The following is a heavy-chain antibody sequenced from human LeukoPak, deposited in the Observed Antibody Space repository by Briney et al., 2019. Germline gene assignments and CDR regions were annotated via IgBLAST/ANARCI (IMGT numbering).Heavy chain of an antibody. J-gene: IGHJ6*03. Sequence: SETLSLTCTVSGGSISSYCWSWIRQPPGKGLEWIGYIYYSGSTNYNPSLKSRVTISVDTSKNQFSLKLSSVTAADTAVYYCARCEGATLPYYYYYMDVWGKGTTVTISS. CDR2: IYYSGST. V-gene: IGHV4-59*08. CDR3: ARCEGATLPYYYYYMDV. D-gene: IGHD1-26*01. CDR1: GGSISSYC.